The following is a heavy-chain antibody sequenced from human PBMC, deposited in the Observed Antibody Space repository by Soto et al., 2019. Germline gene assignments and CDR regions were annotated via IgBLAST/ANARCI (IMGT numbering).Heavy chain of an antibody. J-gene: IGHJ5*02. CDR3: ARVLEAATCNRWFDP. Sequence: SVKVSCKASGCTFSSYGISWVRQAPGQGLEWMGGIIPMFDTGNYAQKFQGRATITADESTTTVYLELSSLTSEDTAVYYCARVLEAATCNRWFDPWGQGTLVTVSS. V-gene: IGHV1-69*13. D-gene: IGHD6-13*01. CDR2: IIPMFDTG. CDR1: GCTFSSYG.